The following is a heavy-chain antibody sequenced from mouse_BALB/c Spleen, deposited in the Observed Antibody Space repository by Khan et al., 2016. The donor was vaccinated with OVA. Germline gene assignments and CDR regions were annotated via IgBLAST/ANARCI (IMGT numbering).Heavy chain of an antibody. CDR2: IWNDGST. Sequence: QMQLEESGPGLVAPSQSLSLTCTISGFSLTNYGVHWVRQPPGKGLEWLVVIWNDGSTTYNSSLKSRLTVSKDNSTSQVFLKMNSLQTDNTAMYYGARQPCNDYNIMDYWGQGTLVTVSS. D-gene: IGHD6-1*01. V-gene: IGHV2-6-1*01. J-gene: IGHJ4*01. CDR3: ARQPCNDYNIMDY. CDR1: GFSLTNYG.